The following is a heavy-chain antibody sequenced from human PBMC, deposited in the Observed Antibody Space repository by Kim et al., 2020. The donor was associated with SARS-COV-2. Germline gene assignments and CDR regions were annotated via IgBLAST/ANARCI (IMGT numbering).Heavy chain of an antibody. CDR1: GYTFSGYY. V-gene: IGHV1-2*02. D-gene: IGHD4-17*01. Sequence: ASVKVSCKASGYTFSGYYMHWVRQAPGQGLEWMGWINPNSGGTNYAQRFQGRVTMTRDTSISTAYMELSRLRSDDTAVYYCARPNDYGGNSDAFDIWGQG. CDR2: INPNSGGT. J-gene: IGHJ3*02. CDR3: ARPNDYGGNSDAFDI.